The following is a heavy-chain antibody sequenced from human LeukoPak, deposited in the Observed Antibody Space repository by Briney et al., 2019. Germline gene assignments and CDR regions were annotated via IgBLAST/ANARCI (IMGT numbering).Heavy chain of an antibody. CDR1: GASISSSSYH. Sequence: SETLSLTCTVSGASISSSSYHWGWIRQPPGKGLEWVGSIYYSGSNYHNPSLVSRVSISVDTSKNQFSLKLSSVTAAETAVYYCARSYCSSTCYSVGAIDIWGQGTKVTVSS. CDR3: ARSYCSSTCYSVGAIDI. J-gene: IGHJ3*02. CDR2: IYYSGSN. D-gene: IGHD2-2*01. V-gene: IGHV4-39*01.